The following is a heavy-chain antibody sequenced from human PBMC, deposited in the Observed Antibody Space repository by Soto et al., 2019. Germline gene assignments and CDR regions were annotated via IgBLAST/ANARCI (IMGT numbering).Heavy chain of an antibody. D-gene: IGHD1-7*01. CDR1: GFTISTHG. V-gene: IGHV3-33*03. J-gene: IGHJ4*02. CDR2: IWYDGSNK. CDR3: AAATTWNFHFPY. Sequence: QLVESGGGVVQPGTSLRLSCAASGFTISTHGMHWVRQAPGKGLEWLANIWYDGSNKFYAESVKGRFSISKDNSKNTLYLQMSSLRAEDTAVYYCAAATTWNFHFPYWGKGTQVTVSS.